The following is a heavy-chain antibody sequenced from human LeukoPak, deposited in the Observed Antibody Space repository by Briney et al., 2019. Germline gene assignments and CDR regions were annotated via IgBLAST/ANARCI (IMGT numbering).Heavy chain of an antibody. CDR2: INHSGST. CDR1: GGSFSGYY. J-gene: IGHJ4*02. CDR3: ARLVRVTAYTYYFDY. Sequence: SETLSLTCAVYGGSFSGYYWSWIRQPPGKGLEWIGEINHSGSTNYNPSLKSRVTISVDTSKNQFSLKLSSVTAADTAVYYCARLVRVTAYTYYFDYWGQGTLVTVSS. D-gene: IGHD2-21*02. V-gene: IGHV4-34*01.